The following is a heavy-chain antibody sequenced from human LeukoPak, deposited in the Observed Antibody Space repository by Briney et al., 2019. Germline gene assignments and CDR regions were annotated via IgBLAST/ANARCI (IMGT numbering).Heavy chain of an antibody. D-gene: IGHD2-15*01. CDR3: VRDRAATLDY. J-gene: IGHJ4*02. CDR1: GFTFSSYG. CDR2: IWYDRSSQ. V-gene: IGHV3-33*01. Sequence: GGSLRLSCAASGFTFSSYGMHWVRQAPGKGLEWVAVIWYDRSSQYYADSVKGRFTISRDTSKNTLYLQMNSLRAEDTAVYYCVRDRAATLDYWGQGTLVTVSS.